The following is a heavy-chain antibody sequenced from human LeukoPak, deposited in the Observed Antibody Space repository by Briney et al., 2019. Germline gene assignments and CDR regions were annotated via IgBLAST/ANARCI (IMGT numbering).Heavy chain of an antibody. CDR3: ARSPSGWYYFDY. CDR1: GYTFTGYY. V-gene: IGHV1-2*02. CDR2: INPNSGGT. Sequence: ASVKVSCKASGYTFTGYYMHWVRQAPGQRLEWMGWINPNSGGTNYAQKLQGRVTMTRDTSISTAYMELSRLRSDDTAVYYCARSPSGWYYFDYWGQGTLVTVSS. J-gene: IGHJ4*02. D-gene: IGHD6-19*01.